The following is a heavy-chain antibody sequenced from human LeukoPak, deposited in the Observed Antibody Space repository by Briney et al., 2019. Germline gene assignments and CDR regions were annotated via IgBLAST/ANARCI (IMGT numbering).Heavy chain of an antibody. CDR2: IITIFGTA. J-gene: IGHJ4*02. CDR3: ARPHSYYGSGMGYFDY. D-gene: IGHD3-10*01. V-gene: IGHV1-69*06. Sequence: SVKVSCKACGGTFSCYAISWVRQAPGQGLDGMGGIITIFGTANYAQKFQGRVTITADKSTSTAYMELSSLRSEDTAVYYCARPHSYYGSGMGYFDYWGQGTLVTVSS. CDR1: GGTFSCYA.